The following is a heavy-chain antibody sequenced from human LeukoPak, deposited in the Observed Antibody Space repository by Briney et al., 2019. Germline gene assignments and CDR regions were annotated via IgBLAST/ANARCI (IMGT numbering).Heavy chain of an antibody. CDR2: IIPILGIA. Sequence: SVKVSCKASGGTFSSYAISWVRQAPGQGLEWMGRIIPILGIANYAQKFQSRVTITADKSTSTAYMELSSLRSEDTAVYYCARGPPWEYGDYPNWFDPWGQGTLVTVSS. V-gene: IGHV1-69*04. D-gene: IGHD4-17*01. J-gene: IGHJ5*02. CDR1: GGTFSSYA. CDR3: ARGPPWEYGDYPNWFDP.